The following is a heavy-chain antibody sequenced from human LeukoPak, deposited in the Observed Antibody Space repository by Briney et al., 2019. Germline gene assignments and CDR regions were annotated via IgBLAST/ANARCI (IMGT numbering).Heavy chain of an antibody. CDR2: VSGRGGST. CDR3: ARANSSAWHNFDF. CDR1: GFSFRSYD. J-gene: IGHJ4*02. Sequence: GGSLRLSCAASGFSFRSYDMNWVRQAPGKGLEWVSTVSGRGGSTYYADSVKGRFTISRDNSRDTLYLEMNSLRAEDRAVYYCARANSSAWHNFDFWGQGTLVTVSS. V-gene: IGHV3-23*01. D-gene: IGHD6-19*01.